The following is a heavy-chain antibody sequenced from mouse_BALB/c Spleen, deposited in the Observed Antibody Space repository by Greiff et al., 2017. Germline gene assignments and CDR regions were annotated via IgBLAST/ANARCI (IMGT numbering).Heavy chain of an antibody. Sequence: DVMLVESGGGLVKPGGSLKLSCAASGFTFSSYAMSWVRQTPEKRLEWVASISSGGSTYYPDSVKGRFTISRDNARNILYLQMSSLRSEDTAMYYCARDYYGSSYHWFAYWGQGTLVTVSA. D-gene: IGHD1-1*01. CDR3: ARDYYGSSYHWFAY. J-gene: IGHJ3*01. CDR2: ISSGGST. V-gene: IGHV5-6-5*01. CDR1: GFTFSSYA.